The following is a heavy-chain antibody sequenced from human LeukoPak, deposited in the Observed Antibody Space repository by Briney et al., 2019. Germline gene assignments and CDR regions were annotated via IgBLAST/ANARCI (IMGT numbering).Heavy chain of an antibody. Sequence: GGTLRLSCAASGFTFSSYGMSWVRQAPGKGLEWVSAITGSGGSTYYADSVKGRFTISRDNSKNTLYLQINSLRVEDTAVYYCARDQLGAVLYFDYWGQGALVTVSS. CDR3: ARDQLGAVLYFDY. CDR2: ITGSGGST. J-gene: IGHJ4*02. CDR1: GFTFSSYG. V-gene: IGHV3-23*01. D-gene: IGHD1-1*01.